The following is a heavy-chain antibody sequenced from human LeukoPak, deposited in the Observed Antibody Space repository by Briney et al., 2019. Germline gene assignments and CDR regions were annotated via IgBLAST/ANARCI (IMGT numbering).Heavy chain of an antibody. J-gene: IGHJ5*02. CDR3: AVTRTIFGVVIEYNWFDP. D-gene: IGHD3-3*01. V-gene: IGHV5-51*01. Sequence: GESLKISCKGSGYSFTSYWIGWVRQMPGKGLEWMGIIYPGDSDTRYSPSSQGQVTISADKSISTAYLQWSSLKASDTAMYYCAVTRTIFGVVIEYNWFDPWGQGTLVTVSS. CDR1: GYSFTSYW. CDR2: IYPGDSDT.